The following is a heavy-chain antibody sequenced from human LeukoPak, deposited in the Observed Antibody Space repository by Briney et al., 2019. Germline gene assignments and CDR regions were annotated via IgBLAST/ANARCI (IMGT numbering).Heavy chain of an antibody. CDR3: VRGVSNDWYFDL. Sequence: SESLSLTCTVSHGSIVTANYFWGWIRQPPGKGLEFVASIQSGGFGYKSPSLRSRVAVSTDTSKNQFSLRLDSVTAADTAVYYCVRGVSNDWYFDLWGSGALVSISS. J-gene: IGHJ2*01. CDR1: HGSIVTANYF. CDR2: IQSGGFG. D-gene: IGHD3-3*01. V-gene: IGHV4-39*07.